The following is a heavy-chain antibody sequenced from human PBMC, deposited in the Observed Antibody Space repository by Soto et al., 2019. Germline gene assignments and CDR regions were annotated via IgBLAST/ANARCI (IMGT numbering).Heavy chain of an antibody. CDR1: RVSISSSSYY. CDR3: AKERRDGYKYYFDY. CDR2: IYYSGST. Sequence: SETLSLTCTLARVSISSSSYYWGWIRQLPGKGLEWIGSIYYSGSTYYNPPLKSRVTISVDTSKNQFSLKLSSVTAADTAVYYCAKERRDGYKYYFDYWGQGILVTVS. D-gene: IGHD5-12*01. V-gene: IGHV4-39*07. J-gene: IGHJ4*02.